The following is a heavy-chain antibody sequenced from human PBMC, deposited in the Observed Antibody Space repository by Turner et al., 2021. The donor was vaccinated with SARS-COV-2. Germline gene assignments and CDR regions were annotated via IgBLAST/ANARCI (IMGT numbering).Heavy chain of an antibody. V-gene: IGHV4-39*01. D-gene: IGHD3-22*01. J-gene: IGHJ4*02. CDR2: IYYSGSN. Sequence: QLQLQESGPGLVKPSETLSLTCPVSGGSISSSSYYWGWIRQPPGKGLEWIGSIYYSGSNYYNPSLKSRVTISVDTSKNQFSLKLSSVTAADTAVYYCARHYYDSSGFYYPDYWGQGTLVTVSS. CDR3: ARHYYDSSGFYYPDY. CDR1: GGSISSSSYY.